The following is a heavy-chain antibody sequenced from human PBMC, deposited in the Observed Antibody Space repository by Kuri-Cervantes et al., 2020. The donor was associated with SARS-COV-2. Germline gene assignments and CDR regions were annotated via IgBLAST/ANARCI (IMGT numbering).Heavy chain of an antibody. D-gene: IGHD5-12*01. J-gene: IGHJ4*02. CDR1: GGTFSNYA. CDR3: VRGSLYSFRRYYFDN. CDR2: LIPFCGPV. V-gene: IGHV1-69*05. Sequence: SSVKVVCKPSGGTFSNYALSWVRQAPGQGLPWMGGLIPFCGPVNYIQIFQGRVTITTDEYMTTTYMEVNGLESEDTAIYYCVRGSLYSFRRYYFDNWGQGTMITVSS.